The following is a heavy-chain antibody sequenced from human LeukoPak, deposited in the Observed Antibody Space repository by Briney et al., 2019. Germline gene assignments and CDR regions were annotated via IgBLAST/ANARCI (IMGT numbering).Heavy chain of an antibody. CDR3: ARGLLENRAVAGPYYFDY. CDR2: IKQDGSEK. V-gene: IGHV3-7*01. Sequence: PGGSLRLSCAASGFTVSSNYMSWVRQAPGKGLEWVADIKQDGSEKCYVDSVKGRFTIPRDNAKNSLYLQMNSLRAEDTAVYYCARGLLENRAVAGPYYFDYWGQGTLVTASS. J-gene: IGHJ4*02. CDR1: GFTVSSNY. D-gene: IGHD6-19*01.